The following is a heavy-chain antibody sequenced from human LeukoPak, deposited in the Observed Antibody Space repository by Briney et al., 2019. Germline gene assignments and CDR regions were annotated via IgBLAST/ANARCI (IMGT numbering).Heavy chain of an antibody. CDR2: ISSSGSTI. CDR1: GFPFRDYY. CDR3: AKVGRYYDSSALSPLDY. Sequence: GGSLRLSCVASGFPFRDYYMSWIRQAPGKGLEWVSYISSSGSTIYYADSVKGRFTISRDNSKNTLYLQMNSLRAEDTAVYYCAKVGRYYDSSALSPLDYWGQGTLVTVSS. J-gene: IGHJ4*02. D-gene: IGHD3-22*01. V-gene: IGHV3-11*01.